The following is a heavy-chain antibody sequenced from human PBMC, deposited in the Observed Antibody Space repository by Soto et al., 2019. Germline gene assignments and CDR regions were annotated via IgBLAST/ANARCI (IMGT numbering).Heavy chain of an antibody. J-gene: IGHJ4*02. CDR3: ARGWGYDSNDYYYAY. V-gene: IGHV1-69*01. CDR1: GGTFSRHA. D-gene: IGHD3-22*01. CDR2: IIPIFGTA. Sequence: QVQLVQSGAEVMKPGSSVKVSCKASGGTFSRHALSWVRQAPGHGLEWMGGIIPIFGTANHAQKFQGRVTIIADESTSTVYMELSSLRSEDTAMYYCARGWGYDSNDYYYAYWGQGTLLIVSS.